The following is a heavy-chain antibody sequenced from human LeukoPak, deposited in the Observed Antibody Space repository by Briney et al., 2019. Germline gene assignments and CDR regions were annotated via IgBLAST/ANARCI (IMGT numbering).Heavy chain of an antibody. Sequence: PSETLSLTCTVSGCSISSYYLSWIRQPPGKGLEWMGYIYYSGSTNYNPSLKSRVTISVDTSKNQSSLKLSSVTAADTAVYYCARDRYYYDSSGYYGDAFDIWGQGTMVTVSS. CDR1: GCSISSYY. J-gene: IGHJ3*02. CDR2: IYYSGST. CDR3: ARDRYYYDSSGYYGDAFDI. D-gene: IGHD3-22*01. V-gene: IGHV4-59*01.